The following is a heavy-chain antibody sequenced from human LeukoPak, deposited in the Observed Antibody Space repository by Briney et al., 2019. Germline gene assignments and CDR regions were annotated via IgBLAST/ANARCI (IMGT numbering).Heavy chain of an antibody. V-gene: IGHV1-46*03. Sequence: ASVKVSCKASGYTFTSYDMHWVRQAPGQGLEWMGIINPSGGSTSYAQKFQGRVTMTRDTSTSTVYMELSSLRSEDTAVYYCARGEDIVVVPAANYFDYWGQGTLVTVSS. J-gene: IGHJ4*02. CDR2: INPSGGST. CDR1: GYTFTSYD. D-gene: IGHD2-2*01. CDR3: ARGEDIVVVPAANYFDY.